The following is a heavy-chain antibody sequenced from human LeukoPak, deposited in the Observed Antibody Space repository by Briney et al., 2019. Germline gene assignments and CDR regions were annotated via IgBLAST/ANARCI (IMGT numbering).Heavy chain of an antibody. V-gene: IGHV1-8*03. J-gene: IGHJ6*03. CDR2: MNPNSGNT. CDR1: GYTFTGYY. D-gene: IGHD3-10*01. CDR3: AKLPHAWFGELFEYYYMDV. Sequence: ASVKVSCKASGYTFTGYYMHWVRQAPGQGLEWMGWMNPNSGNTGYAQKFQGRVTITRNTSISTAYMELNSLRAEDTAVYYCAKLPHAWFGELFEYYYMDVWGKGTTVTISS.